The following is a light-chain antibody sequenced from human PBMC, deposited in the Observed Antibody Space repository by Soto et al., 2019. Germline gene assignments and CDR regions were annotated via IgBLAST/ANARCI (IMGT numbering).Light chain of an antibody. J-gene: IGKJ1*01. CDR2: AAS. CDR1: QSISSY. V-gene: IGKV1-39*01. Sequence: DIQMTQSPSTLSASVGDRVTITCRASQSISSYLNWYQQKPGKAPKLLIYAASSLQSGVQLRFSGSGSGTDFTLTISSLQPEDFATYYCQQYSDHWTFGQGTKVDIK. CDR3: QQYSDHWT.